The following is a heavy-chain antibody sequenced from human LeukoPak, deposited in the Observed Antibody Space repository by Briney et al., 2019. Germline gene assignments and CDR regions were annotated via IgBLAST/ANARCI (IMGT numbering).Heavy chain of an antibody. J-gene: IGHJ6*03. CDR1: GGSFSGYY. CDR3: ARGIAAARYYYYYYMDV. CDR2: INHSGST. V-gene: IGHV4-34*01. Sequence: SETLSLTCAVYGGSFSGYYWSWIRQPPGKGLEWIGEINHSGSTNYNPSLKSRVTISVDKSKNQFSLKLSSVTAADTAVYYCARGIAAARYYYYYYMDVWGKGTTVTISS. D-gene: IGHD6-13*01.